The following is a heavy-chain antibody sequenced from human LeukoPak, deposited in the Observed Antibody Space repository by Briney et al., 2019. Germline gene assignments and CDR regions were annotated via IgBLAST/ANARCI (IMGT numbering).Heavy chain of an antibody. D-gene: IGHD2-15*01. V-gene: IGHV4-39*07. Sequence: SETLSLTFTVSGGSISSSSYYWGWIRQPPGKGLEWIGSIYYSGSTYYNPSLKSRVTISVDTSKNQFSLKLSSVTAADTAVYYCARGYCSGGSCYLFDYWGQGTLVTVSS. CDR1: GGSISSSSYY. J-gene: IGHJ4*02. CDR3: ARGYCSGGSCYLFDY. CDR2: IYYSGST.